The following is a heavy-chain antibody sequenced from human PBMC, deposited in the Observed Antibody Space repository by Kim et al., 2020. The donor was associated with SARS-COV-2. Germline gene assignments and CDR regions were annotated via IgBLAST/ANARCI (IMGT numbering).Heavy chain of an antibody. Sequence: ASVKVSCKASGYTFTSYAMHWVRQAPGQRLEWMGWINAGNGNTKYSQKFQGRVTITRDTSASTAYMELSSLRSEDTAVYYCARMTNWNEQKNAFDIWGQGTMVTVSS. V-gene: IGHV1-3*01. J-gene: IGHJ3*02. D-gene: IGHD1-1*01. CDR2: INAGNGNT. CDR3: ARMTNWNEQKNAFDI. CDR1: GYTFTSYA.